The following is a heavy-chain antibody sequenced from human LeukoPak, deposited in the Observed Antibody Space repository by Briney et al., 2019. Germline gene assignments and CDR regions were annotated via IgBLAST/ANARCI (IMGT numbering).Heavy chain of an antibody. V-gene: IGHV3-30*18. CDR2: ISYDGSNK. CDR3: AKDWDYYDSSALGGMDV. D-gene: IGHD3-22*01. CDR1: GFTFSSYG. Sequence: GGSLRLSCAASGFTFSSYGMHWVRQAPGKGLEWVAVISYDGSNKYCADSVKGRFTISRVNSKNTLYLQMNSLRAEDTAVYYCAKDWDYYDSSALGGMDVWGQGTTVTVSS. J-gene: IGHJ6*02.